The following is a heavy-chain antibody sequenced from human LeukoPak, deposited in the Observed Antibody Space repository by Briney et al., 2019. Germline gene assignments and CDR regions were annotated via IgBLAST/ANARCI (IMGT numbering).Heavy chain of an antibody. D-gene: IGHD6-13*01. CDR3: ASRSWYYYFDY. J-gene: IGHJ4*02. V-gene: IGHV4-34*01. CDR1: GGSFSGYY. CDR2: INHSGST. Sequence: SETLSLTCAVYGGSFSGYYWSWIRRPPGKGLEWIGEINHSGSTNYNPSLKSRVTISVDTSKNQFSLKLSSVTAADTAVYYCASRSWYYYFDYWGQGTLVTVSS.